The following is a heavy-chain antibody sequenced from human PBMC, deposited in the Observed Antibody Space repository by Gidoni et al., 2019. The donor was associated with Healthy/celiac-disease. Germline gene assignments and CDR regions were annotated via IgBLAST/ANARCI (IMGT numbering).Heavy chain of an antibody. CDR3: ARDWSIAARPDVSWFDP. J-gene: IGHJ5*02. CDR1: GGTFSSYA. V-gene: IGHV1-69*01. Sequence: QVQLGQSGAEVKKPGSSVKVSCKAYGGTFSSYAISWVRQAPGQGLEWMGGIIPFFGTAHYAQKFQVRVTITADESTSTAYMELSSLRSEDTAVYYCARDWSIAARPDVSWFDPWGQGTLVTVSS. D-gene: IGHD6-6*01. CDR2: IIPFFGTA.